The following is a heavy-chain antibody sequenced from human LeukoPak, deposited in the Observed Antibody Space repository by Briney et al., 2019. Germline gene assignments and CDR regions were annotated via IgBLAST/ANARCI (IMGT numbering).Heavy chain of an antibody. D-gene: IGHD3-10*01. J-gene: IGHJ4*02. CDR1: GFTFSSYA. Sequence: GGSLRLSCAASGFTFSSYAMSWVRQAPGKGLEWVSAISGSGGSTYYVDSVKGRFTISRDNSKNTLYLQMNSLRAEDTAVYYCAKDPGVLLWFGEFDYWGQGTLVTVSS. CDR2: ISGSGGST. V-gene: IGHV3-23*01. CDR3: AKDPGVLLWFGEFDY.